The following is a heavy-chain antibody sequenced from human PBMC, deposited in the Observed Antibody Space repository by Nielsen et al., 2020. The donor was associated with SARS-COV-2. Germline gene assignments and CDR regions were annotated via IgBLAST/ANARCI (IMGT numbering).Heavy chain of an antibody. CDR2: INHSGST. CDR3: ARDAYSSSWSHYYYYYGMDV. J-gene: IGHJ6*02. Sequence: RQAPGKGLEWIGEINHSGSTNYNPSLKSRVTISVDTSKNQFSLKLSSVTAADTAVYYCARDAYSSSWSHYYYYYGMDVWGQGTTVTVSS. V-gene: IGHV4-34*01. D-gene: IGHD6-13*01.